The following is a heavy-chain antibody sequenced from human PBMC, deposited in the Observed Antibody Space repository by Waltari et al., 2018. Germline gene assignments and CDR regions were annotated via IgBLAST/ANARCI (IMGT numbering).Heavy chain of an antibody. CDR3: ARDYCDRTNCHGMDV. CDR1: EFTFRSYA. Sequence: QVQLVESGGGVVQPGRSLRLSCAASEFTFRSYAMHWVRQAPGRVLGLVAVSSYNERNIYYVDSVKGRFAISRDNSKKMLYLQMNSRRAEDTAVYYCARDYCDRTNCHGMDVWGQGTTVTVSS. D-gene: IGHD3-22*01. CDR2: SSYNERNI. V-gene: IGHV3-30*09. J-gene: IGHJ6*02.